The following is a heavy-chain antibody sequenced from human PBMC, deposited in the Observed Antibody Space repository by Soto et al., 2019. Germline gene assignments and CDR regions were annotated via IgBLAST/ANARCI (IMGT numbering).Heavy chain of an antibody. CDR3: ARHLGLIAARPGYFDY. Sequence: RGESLKISCKGSGYSFTSYWIGWVRQMPGKGLEWMGITYPGDSDTRYSPSFQGQVTISADKSISTAYLQWSSLKASDTAMYYCARHLGLIAARPGYFDYWGQGTLVTVSS. J-gene: IGHJ4*02. CDR1: GYSFTSYW. CDR2: TYPGDSDT. V-gene: IGHV5-51*01. D-gene: IGHD6-6*01.